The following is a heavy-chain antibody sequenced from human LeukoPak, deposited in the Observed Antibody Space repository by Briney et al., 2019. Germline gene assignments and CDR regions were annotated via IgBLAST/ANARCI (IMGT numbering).Heavy chain of an antibody. D-gene: IGHD1-26*01. J-gene: IGHJ4*02. CDR1: GYTFTSYG. CDR3: ARVSASIVGATIPFDY. V-gene: IGHV1-18*01. Sequence: ASVKVSCKASGYTFTSYGISWVRQAPGQGLEWMGWISAYNGNTNYAQKLQGRVTMTTDTSTSTAYMELRSLRSDDTAVYYCARVSASIVGATIPFDYWGQGTLVTVSS. CDR2: ISAYNGNT.